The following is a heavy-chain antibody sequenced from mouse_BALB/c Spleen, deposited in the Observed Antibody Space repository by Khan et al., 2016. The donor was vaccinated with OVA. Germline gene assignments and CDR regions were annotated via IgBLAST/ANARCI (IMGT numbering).Heavy chain of an antibody. V-gene: IGHV3-2*02. D-gene: IGHD3-3*01. CDR3: ARGRSY. Sequence: EVQLQESGPGLVKPSQSLSLTCTVTGYSLPSNYAWNWIRQFSGNKLEWMGYINYSGSTSYPPSLKSRISITRDTSKNQFFLQLNSVTTADTATYFCARGRSYWGQWTLFTVSA. J-gene: IGHJ3*01. CDR2: INYSGST. CDR1: GYSLPSNYA.